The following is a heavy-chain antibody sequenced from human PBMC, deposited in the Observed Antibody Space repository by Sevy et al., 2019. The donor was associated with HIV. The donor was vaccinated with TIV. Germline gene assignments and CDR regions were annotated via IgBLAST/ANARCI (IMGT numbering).Heavy chain of an antibody. D-gene: IGHD2-2*01. J-gene: IGHJ4*02. V-gene: IGHV4-59*01. CDR3: AKGGGYCTSNSCYGSLDY. CDR1: TGSISCYY. CDR2: IYYSGST. Sequence: SETLSLTCTVSTGSISCYYWSWIRQPPGKGQEWIGYIYYSGSTNYNPSPKSRVTISVDTSKNQFSLKLSSVTAADTAVYYCAKGGGYCTSNSCYGSLDYWAQGTLVTVSS.